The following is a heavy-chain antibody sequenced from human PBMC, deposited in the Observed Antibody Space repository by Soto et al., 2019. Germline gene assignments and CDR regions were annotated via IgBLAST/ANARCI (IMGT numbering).Heavy chain of an antibody. CDR2: MNEDGGTT. J-gene: IGHJ6*02. CDR3: ASDLSGRADV. CDR1: GFTFSSYW. D-gene: IGHD3-10*01. V-gene: IGHV3-74*02. Sequence: EVQLVESGGGLVGPGGSLRLSCAASGFTFSSYWMHWVRQAPGKGLVWVSRMNEDGGTTDYADSVKGRFTTSRDNAKNTLYLQMNSLRVEDTAVYYCASDLSGRADVWGQGTTVTVSS.